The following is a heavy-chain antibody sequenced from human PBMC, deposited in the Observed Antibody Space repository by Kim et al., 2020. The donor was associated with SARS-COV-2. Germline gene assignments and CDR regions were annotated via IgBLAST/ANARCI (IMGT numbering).Heavy chain of an antibody. D-gene: IGHD3-22*01. CDR3: ARVQWLSLGQFYGMDV. J-gene: IGHJ6*02. CDR2: IYHSGST. CDR1: NGPITTNNW. Sequence: SETLSLTCDXSNGPITTNNWWGWVRQAPEKGLEWIGDIYHSGSTNYNPSLRSRVTISIDTSKRQFSLRLTSVTAADTAIYYCARVQWLSLGQFYGMDVWGQGSTVVVS. V-gene: IGHV4-4*02.